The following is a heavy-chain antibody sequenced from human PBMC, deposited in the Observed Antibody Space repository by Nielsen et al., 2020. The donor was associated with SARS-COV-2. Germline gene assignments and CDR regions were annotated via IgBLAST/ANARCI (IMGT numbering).Heavy chain of an antibody. D-gene: IGHD2-2*03. CDR2: INHSGST. CDR3: ARGRAVDIVVVPAASLGY. V-gene: IGHV4-34*01. CDR1: GGSFSGYY. J-gene: IGHJ4*02. Sequence: SETLSLTCAVYGGSFSGYYWSWIRQPPGKGLKWIGEINHSGSTNYNPSLKSRVTISVDTSKNQFSLKLSSVTAADTAVYYCARGRAVDIVVVPAASLGYWGQGTRVTVSS.